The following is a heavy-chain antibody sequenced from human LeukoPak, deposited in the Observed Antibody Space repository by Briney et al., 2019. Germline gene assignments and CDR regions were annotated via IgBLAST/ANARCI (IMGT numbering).Heavy chain of an antibody. J-gene: IGHJ4*02. Sequence: SETLSLTCAVFRGSITNSSCYWGWIRQPPGKGLEWIGGIYYTGTTYYSPSLNSRITIPMDTSKNQFSLRLASVTAADTALYYCARRAVVPAAVSYFDNWGQGTLVTVSS. CDR1: RGSITNSSCY. CDR3: ARRAVVPAAVSYFDN. V-gene: IGHV4-39*01. D-gene: IGHD2-2*01. CDR2: IYYTGTT.